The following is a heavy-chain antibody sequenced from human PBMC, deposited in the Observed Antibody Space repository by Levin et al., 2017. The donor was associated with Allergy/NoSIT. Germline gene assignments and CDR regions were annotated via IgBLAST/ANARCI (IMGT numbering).Heavy chain of an antibody. J-gene: IGHJ4*02. CDR3: AREQGDS. CDR2: IYIPGTT. CDR1: GFTISNYY. V-gene: IGHV3-53*01. Sequence: QTRGSLRLSCEASGFTISNYYMTWVRQAPGKGLECVSVIYIPGTTYYTDSVKGRFIISRDNSKNTLYLQMNNLRGEDTAVYYCAREQGDSWGQGTQVTVSS.